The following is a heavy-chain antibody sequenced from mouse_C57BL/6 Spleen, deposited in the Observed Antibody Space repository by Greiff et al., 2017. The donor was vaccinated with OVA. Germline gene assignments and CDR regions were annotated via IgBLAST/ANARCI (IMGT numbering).Heavy chain of an antibody. J-gene: IGHJ2*01. CDR3: ARNYGYYGVNYFDY. V-gene: IGHV2-2*01. CDR2: IWSGGSS. D-gene: IGHD2-3*01. Sequence: QVQLKESGPGLVQPSQSLSITCTVSGFSLTSYGVPWVRQSPGTGLEWLGVIWSGGSSDYNAAFISRLSISKDNSKSQVFFKMNSLQADDTAIYYCARNYGYYGVNYFDYWGQGTTLTVSS. CDR1: GFSLTSYG.